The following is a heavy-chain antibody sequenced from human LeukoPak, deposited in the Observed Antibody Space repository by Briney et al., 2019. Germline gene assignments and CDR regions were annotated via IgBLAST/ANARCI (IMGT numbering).Heavy chain of an antibody. CDR2: ISYDGSNK. J-gene: IGHJ4*02. V-gene: IGHV3-30*18. D-gene: IGHD3-22*01. CDR1: GFTFSSYG. Sequence: GGSLRLSCAASGFTFSSYGMHWVRQAPGKGLEWVAVISYDGSNKYYADSVKGRFTISRDNSKNTLYLQMNSLRAEDTAVYYCAKDGRGSITMIVVDGYFDYWGQGTLVTVSS. CDR3: AKDGRGSITMIVVDGYFDY.